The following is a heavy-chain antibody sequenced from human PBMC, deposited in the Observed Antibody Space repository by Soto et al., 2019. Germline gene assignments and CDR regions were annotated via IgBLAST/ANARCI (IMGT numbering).Heavy chain of an antibody. J-gene: IGHJ4*02. CDR3: ARSIVVVTALDY. CDR1: GYTFTSYA. CDR2: INAGNGNT. Sequence: QVQLVQSGAEVKKPGASVKVYCKASGYTFTSYAMHWVRQAPGQRLEWMGRINAGNGNTKYSQKFQGRVTITRDTSASTAYMELSSLRSEDTAVYYCARSIVVVTALDYWGQGTLVTVSS. V-gene: IGHV1-3*01. D-gene: IGHD2-21*02.